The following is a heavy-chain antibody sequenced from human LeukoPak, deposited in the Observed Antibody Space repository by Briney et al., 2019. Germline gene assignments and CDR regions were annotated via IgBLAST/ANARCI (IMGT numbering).Heavy chain of an antibody. J-gene: IGHJ4*02. CDR1: GFTFSSYS. CDR3: AKRGCDTTTCSYYFDY. CDR2: IGSGGSGGT. V-gene: IGHV3-23*01. Sequence: GGSLRLSRAASGFTFSSYSMSWVRQVPGKGLEWVSVIGSGGSGGTSYADSVRGRFTMSRDDSKNTLFLQMNSLRAEDTAVYYCAKRGCDTTTCSYYFDYWGRGTLVTVSS. D-gene: IGHD2-2*01.